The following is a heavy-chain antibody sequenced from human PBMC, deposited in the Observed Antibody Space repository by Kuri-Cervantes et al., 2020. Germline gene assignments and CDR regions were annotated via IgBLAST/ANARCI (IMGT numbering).Heavy chain of an antibody. V-gene: IGHV3-53*01. CDR2: IYSGGST. CDR3: ARDVVVPAAIKATYYYYYGMDV. J-gene: IGHJ6*02. Sequence: LSLTCAASGFTVSSNYMSWVRQAPGKGLEWVSVIYSGGSTYYADSVKGRFTISRDNSKNTLYLQMNSLRAEDTAVYYCARDVVVPAAIKATYYYYYGMDVWGQGTTVTVSS. D-gene: IGHD2-2*01. CDR1: GFTVSSNY.